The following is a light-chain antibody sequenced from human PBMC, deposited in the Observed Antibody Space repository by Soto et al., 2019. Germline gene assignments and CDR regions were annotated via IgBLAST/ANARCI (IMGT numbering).Light chain of an antibody. V-gene: IGLV1-40*01. CDR3: QSYDSSLSTLV. J-gene: IGLJ3*02. CDR2: GNY. CDR1: SSNIGAPYD. Sequence: QSALTQPPSVSGAPGQRVTISCTGSSSNIGAPYDVHWYQQLPGTAPKLLIYGNYNRPSGVPDRFSGSKSGTSASLAITGLQAEDEADYYCQSYDSSLSTLVFGGGTKLTVL.